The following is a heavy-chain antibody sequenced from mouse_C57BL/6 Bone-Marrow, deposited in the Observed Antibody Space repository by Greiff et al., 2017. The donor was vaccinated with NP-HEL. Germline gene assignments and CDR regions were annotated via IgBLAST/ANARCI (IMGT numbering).Heavy chain of an antibody. CDR1: GFTFSDYG. V-gene: IGHV5-17*01. J-gene: IGHJ2*01. Sequence: DVHLVESGGGLVKPGGSLKLSCAASGFTFSDYGMHWVRQAPEKGLEWVAYISSGSSTIYYADTVKGRFTISRDNAKNTLFLQMTSLRSEDTAMYYCARRRRGYFDYWGQGTTLTVSS. CDR3: ARRRRGYFDY. CDR2: ISSGSSTI.